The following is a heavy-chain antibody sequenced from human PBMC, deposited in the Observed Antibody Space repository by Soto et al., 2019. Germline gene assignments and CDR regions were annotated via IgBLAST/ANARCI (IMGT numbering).Heavy chain of an antibody. Sequence: ASVKVSCKVSGYTLTKLSMHWVRQAPGKGLEWMGGFDPEDGETIYAQKFQGRVTMTEDTSTDTAYMELSSLRSEDTAVYYCATGSIGLRFLEWLPNFDPWGQGTLVTVSS. CDR3: ATGSIGLRFLEWLPNFDP. CDR2: FDPEDGET. V-gene: IGHV1-24*01. D-gene: IGHD3-3*01. J-gene: IGHJ5*02. CDR1: GYTLTKLS.